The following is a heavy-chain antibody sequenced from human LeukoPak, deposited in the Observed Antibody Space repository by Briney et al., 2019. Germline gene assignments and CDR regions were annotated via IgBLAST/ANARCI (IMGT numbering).Heavy chain of an antibody. D-gene: IGHD3-22*01. CDR2: ISYDGSKT. Sequence: PGKSLRLSCAASGFTFSRFGIHWVRQAPGKGLQWVALISYDGSKTYYAASVKDRFTISRDNSKNTLYLQMNSLRSDDTAVYYCARDRDYYDSSGPDAFDIWGQGTMVTVSS. CDR1: GFTFSRFG. V-gene: IGHV3-30*03. CDR3: ARDRDYYDSSGPDAFDI. J-gene: IGHJ3*02.